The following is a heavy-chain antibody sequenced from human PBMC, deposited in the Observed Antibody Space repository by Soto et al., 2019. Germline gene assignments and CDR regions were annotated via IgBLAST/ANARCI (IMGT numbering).Heavy chain of an antibody. Sequence: GGSLRLSCAASGFTFSSYEMNWVRQAPGKGLEWVSYIGRSGTTIYYADSVKGRFTISRDNAENSLYLQMNSLRAEDTAVYYCARDLVGSPTFDFWGQGTQVTVSS. D-gene: IGHD1-26*01. J-gene: IGHJ4*02. CDR1: GFTFSSYE. V-gene: IGHV3-48*03. CDR2: IGRSGTTI. CDR3: ARDLVGSPTFDF.